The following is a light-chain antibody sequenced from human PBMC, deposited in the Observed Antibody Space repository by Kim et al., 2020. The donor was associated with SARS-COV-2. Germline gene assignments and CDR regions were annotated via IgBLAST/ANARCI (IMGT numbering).Light chain of an antibody. Sequence: ELTQPPSASGTPGQRVTISCSGSNSNIGSNTVNWYQQVPGTAPKLLIHLNSQRPSGVPDRFSGSKSGTSASLAISGLQSEDEADYYCATWDDSPDGPVFGGGTQLTVL. CDR3: ATWDDSPDGPV. CDR2: LNS. J-gene: IGLJ2*01. CDR1: NSNIGSNT. V-gene: IGLV1-44*01.